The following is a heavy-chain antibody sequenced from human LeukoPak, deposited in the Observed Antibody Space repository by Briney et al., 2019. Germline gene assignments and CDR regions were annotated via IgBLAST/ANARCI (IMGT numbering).Heavy chain of an antibody. Sequence: GGSLRLSCAASGFTFSGSAMHWVRQASGKGLEWVGRIRSKANSYATAYAASVKGRFTISRDDSKNTAYLQLHSLKTEDTAVYYCTRHTAVRGDKGVDYWGQGTLVTVSS. CDR2: IRSKANSYAT. CDR3: TRHTAVRGDKGVDY. D-gene: IGHD3-10*01. J-gene: IGHJ4*02. V-gene: IGHV3-73*01. CDR1: GFTFSGSA.